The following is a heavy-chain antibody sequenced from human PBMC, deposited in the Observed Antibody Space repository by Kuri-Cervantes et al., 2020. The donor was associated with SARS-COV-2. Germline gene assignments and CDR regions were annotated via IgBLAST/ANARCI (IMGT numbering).Heavy chain of an antibody. CDR3: ARVDSSSLTADWFDP. D-gene: IGHD6-6*01. J-gene: IGHJ5*02. CDR2: ISAYNGNT. Sequence: ASVKVSCKASGYTFTSYGISWVRQAPGQGLEWAGWISAYNGNTNYAQKLQGRVTMTTDTSTSTAYMELRSLRSEDTAVYYCARVDSSSLTADWFDPWGQGTLVTVSS. CDR1: GYTFTSYG. V-gene: IGHV1-18*01.